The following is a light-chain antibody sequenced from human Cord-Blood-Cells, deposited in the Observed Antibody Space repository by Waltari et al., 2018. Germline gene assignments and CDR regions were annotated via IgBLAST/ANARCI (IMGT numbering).Light chain of an antibody. CDR2: DVS. CDR1: SSDVGGYNY. Sequence: QSALTQPASVSGSPGQSITISCPGTSSDVGGYNYVSWYQQHPGKAPKLMIYDVSNRPSGVSSRLSRSKSGNTASLTISGLQAEDEADYYCSSYTSSSTQVFGGGTKLTVL. CDR3: SSYTSSSTQV. J-gene: IGLJ3*02. V-gene: IGLV2-14*03.